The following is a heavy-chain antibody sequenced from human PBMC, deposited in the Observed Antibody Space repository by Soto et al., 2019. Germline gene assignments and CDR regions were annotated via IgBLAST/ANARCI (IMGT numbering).Heavy chain of an antibody. CDR2: IMGGGDNT. Sequence: EVQLLESGGDLVQPGGSRRPSCAASGFTFTSYAMSWFRQAPGKGLEWVSAIMGGGDNTYYADSVKGRFTISRDNSKNTLYLQMNSLRAEDTAFYYCTQDGGSRDWLTVNWGQGTLVTVSS. CDR3: TQDGGSRDWLTVN. V-gene: IGHV3-23*01. CDR1: GFTFTSYA. J-gene: IGHJ4*02. D-gene: IGHD3-9*01.